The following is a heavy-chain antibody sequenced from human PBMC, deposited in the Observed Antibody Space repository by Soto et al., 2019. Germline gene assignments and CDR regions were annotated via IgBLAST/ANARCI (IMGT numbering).Heavy chain of an antibody. V-gene: IGHV3-23*01. CDR1: GFTFSIYA. Sequence: EVQLLESGGGLVQPGGSLRLSCAASGFTFSIYAMTWVRQAPGEGLECVSTISGGGDTTYYEDSVKGRFTISRDNSKTTLYLQMNSLRAEDTAIYYCAKDPFVGEQWLCAYWGQGTLVTVSS. D-gene: IGHD6-19*01. CDR3: AKDPFVGEQWLCAY. CDR2: ISGGGDTT. J-gene: IGHJ4*02.